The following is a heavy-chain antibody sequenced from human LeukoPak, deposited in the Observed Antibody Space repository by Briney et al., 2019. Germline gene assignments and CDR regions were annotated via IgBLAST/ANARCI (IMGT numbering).Heavy chain of an antibody. CDR1: GGSITSGSYF. CDR2: LYYTGSL. V-gene: IGHV4-39*01. J-gene: IGHJ4*02. Sequence: SETLSLTCTVSGGSITSGSYFWGWLRQPPGKGLEWIVTLYYTGSLYHNPSLKSRVTTSVDTSKNQFSLKLTSVTAADTAVYYCASLSSRSYEFDYCGQGTLVTVSS. CDR3: ASLSSRSYEFDY. D-gene: IGHD6-13*01.